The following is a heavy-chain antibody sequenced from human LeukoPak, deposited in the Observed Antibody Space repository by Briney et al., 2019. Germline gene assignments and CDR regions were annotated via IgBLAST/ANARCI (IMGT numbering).Heavy chain of an antibody. CDR3: ARELVGRDV. CDR2: ITSNSSNT. Sequence: GRSLRFSCAASGFTFSDYFMSWIRQAPGKGLVWVSYITSNSSNTNYADYVKGRFTISRDNAKNSLYLQMNSLRAEDTAVYYWARELVGRDVWGRGTADSVSS. V-gene: IGHV3-11*05. D-gene: IGHD2-8*02. J-gene: IGHJ6*01. CDR1: GFTFSDYF.